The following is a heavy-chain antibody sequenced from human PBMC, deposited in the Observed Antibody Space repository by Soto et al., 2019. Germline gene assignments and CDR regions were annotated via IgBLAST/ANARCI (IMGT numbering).Heavy chain of an antibody. CDR1: GFSFSSYA. J-gene: IGHJ4*02. CDR3: AKALPWYCSSTSCYSGFDH. Sequence: GGSLRLSCAASGFSFSSYAMSWVRQAPGKGLEWVSAIRGRGGSTYYAHSVKGRITSSRDNSKNTLYLQMNSMRAEDTAVYYCAKALPWYCSSTSCYSGFDHWGQGTLVTVSS. V-gene: IGHV3-23*01. CDR2: IRGRGGST. D-gene: IGHD2-2*01.